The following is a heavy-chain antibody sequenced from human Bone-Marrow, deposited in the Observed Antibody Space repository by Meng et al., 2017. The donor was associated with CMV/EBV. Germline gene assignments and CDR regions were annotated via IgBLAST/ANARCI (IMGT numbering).Heavy chain of an antibody. J-gene: IGHJ3*02. Sequence: GGSLRLSCAASGFTFSSYAMHWVRQAPGKGLEWVAVISYDGSNKYYADSVKGRFTISRDNSKNTLYLQMNSLRAEDTAVYYCAKLGWGDYGGKISLAGAFDIWGQGTMVTVSS. D-gene: IGHD4-23*01. V-gene: IGHV3-30-3*02. CDR3: AKLGWGDYGGKISLAGAFDI. CDR1: GFTFSSYA. CDR2: ISYDGSNK.